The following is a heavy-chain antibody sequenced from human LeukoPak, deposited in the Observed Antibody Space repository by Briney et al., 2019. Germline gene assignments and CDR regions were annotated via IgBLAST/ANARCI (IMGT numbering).Heavy chain of an antibody. V-gene: IGHV3-30*18. CDR1: GFMFSSHG. Sequence: PGRSLRLSCAASGFMFSSHGMHWVRQAPGKGLEWVAVISYDGSKKYYADSVKGRFTISRDNSKNTLYLQMNSLRAEDTAVYYCAKGDYYDVLTGRQNWFSPWGQGTLVTVSS. J-gene: IGHJ5*02. CDR2: ISYDGSKK. D-gene: IGHD3-9*01. CDR3: AKGDYYDVLTGRQNWFSP.